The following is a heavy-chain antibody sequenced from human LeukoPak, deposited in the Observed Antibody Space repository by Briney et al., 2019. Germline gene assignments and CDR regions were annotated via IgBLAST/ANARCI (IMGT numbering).Heavy chain of an antibody. Sequence: SETLSLTCAVYGGSFSGYYWSWIRQPPGKGLEWIGEINHSGSTNYNPSLKSRVTISVDTSKNQFSLRLSSVTAADTAVYYCARVLSAYYDILTGYPRYYYYYYMDVWGKGTTVTVSS. CDR3: ARVLSAYYDILTGYPRYYYYYYMDV. CDR1: GGSFSGYY. J-gene: IGHJ6*03. CDR2: INHSGST. D-gene: IGHD3-9*01. V-gene: IGHV4-34*01.